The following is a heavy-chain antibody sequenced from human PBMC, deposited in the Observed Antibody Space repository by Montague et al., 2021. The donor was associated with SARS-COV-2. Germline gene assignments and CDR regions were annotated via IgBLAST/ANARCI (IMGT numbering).Heavy chain of an antibody. J-gene: IGHJ6*02. V-gene: IGHV4-59*01. D-gene: IGHD2-21*01. CDR3: ARGGGHSAVYYYYGMDV. CDR2: IYYSGST. Sequence: SETLSLTCTVSDGSISNYYWSWIRQPPGKGLEWIGDIYYSGSTNYNPSLKSRVTISVDTSKNQFSLKLSSVTAADTAVYHCARGGGHSAVYYYYGMDVWGQGTTVTVSS. CDR1: DGSISNYY.